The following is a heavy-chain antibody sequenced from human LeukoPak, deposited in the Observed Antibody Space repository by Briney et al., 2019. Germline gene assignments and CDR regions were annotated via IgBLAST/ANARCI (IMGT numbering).Heavy chain of an antibody. D-gene: IGHD3-22*01. CDR1: GGTFSSYA. V-gene: IGHV1-69*10. CDR2: IIPILGIA. CDR3: ARDSLRYYDSSGYCVYFDY. Sequence: VKVSCKASGGTFSSYAISWVRQAPGQGLEWMGRIIPILGIANYAQKFQGRVTITADKSTSTAYMELSSLRSEDTAVYYCARDSLRYYDSSGYCVYFDYWGQGTLVTVSS. J-gene: IGHJ4*02.